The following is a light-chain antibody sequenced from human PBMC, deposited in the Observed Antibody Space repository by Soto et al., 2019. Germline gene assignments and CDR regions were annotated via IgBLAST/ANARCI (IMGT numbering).Light chain of an antibody. CDR2: DSS. Sequence: VLTQSPATLSLSPGERATLSCRASQTVSSFLAWYQQKPGQAPRLLIHDSSDRATGIPARFSGSGSETDFTLTISSLEPDDGAVYYCQQRSNWPLTFGGGTKVDIK. J-gene: IGKJ4*01. CDR1: QTVSSF. CDR3: QQRSNWPLT. V-gene: IGKV3-11*01.